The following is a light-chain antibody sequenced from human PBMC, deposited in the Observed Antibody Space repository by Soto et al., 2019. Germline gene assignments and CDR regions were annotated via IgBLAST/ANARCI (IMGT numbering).Light chain of an antibody. CDR2: STS. J-gene: IGLJ2*01. CDR3: LLYYGAARV. Sequence: QTVVTQEPSLTVSPGGTVTLTCASSTGAVNSGYYPNWFQQKPGQAPRALIYSTSNKYSWTPARFSGSLLGGKAALTLSGVQPEDEAEYYCLLYYGAARVFGGGTKVTVL. CDR1: TGAVNSGYY. V-gene: IGLV7-43*01.